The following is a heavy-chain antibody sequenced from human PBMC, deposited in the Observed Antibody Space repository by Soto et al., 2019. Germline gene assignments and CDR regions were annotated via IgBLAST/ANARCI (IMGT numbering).Heavy chain of an antibody. J-gene: IGHJ6*02. D-gene: IGHD5-12*01. CDR1: GFTFGDFA. Sequence: GGSLRLSCSTSGFTFGDFAMSWFRQAPGKGLEWVGFIRSKVYGGTIEYAASVKGRFTISRDDSKSIAYLQMNSLKTEDTAVYYCSRWGRGYDWNYYYGMDVWGQGTTVTVSS. V-gene: IGHV3-49*03. CDR2: IRSKVYGGTI. CDR3: SRWGRGYDWNYYYGMDV.